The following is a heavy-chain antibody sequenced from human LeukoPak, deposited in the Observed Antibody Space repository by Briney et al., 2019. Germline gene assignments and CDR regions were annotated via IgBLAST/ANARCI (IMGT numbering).Heavy chain of an antibody. Sequence: GGSLRLSCAASRFTFSSYGMHWVRQAPGKGLEWVAYIQYDGSNEQYADSVKGRFSISRDNSKNTLYLQMNSLRAEDTAVYYCAKGAYGDYPIDYWGQGTLVTVSS. J-gene: IGHJ4*02. V-gene: IGHV3-30*02. CDR1: RFTFSSYG. D-gene: IGHD4-17*01. CDR2: IQYDGSNE. CDR3: AKGAYGDYPIDY.